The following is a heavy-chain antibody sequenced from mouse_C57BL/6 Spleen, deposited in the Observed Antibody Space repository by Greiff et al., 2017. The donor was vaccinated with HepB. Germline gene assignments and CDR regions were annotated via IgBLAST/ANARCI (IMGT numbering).Heavy chain of an antibody. CDR3: ARGNYDWFAY. V-gene: IGHV3-1*01. J-gene: IGHJ3*01. CDR1: GYSITSGYD. Sequence: EVHLVESGPGMVKPSQSLSLTCTVTGYSITSGYDWHWIRHFPGNKLEWMGYISYSGSTNYNPSLKSRISITHDTSKNHFFLKLNSVTTEDTATYYCARGNYDWFAYWGQGTLVTVSA. CDR2: ISYSGST. D-gene: IGHD1-1*01.